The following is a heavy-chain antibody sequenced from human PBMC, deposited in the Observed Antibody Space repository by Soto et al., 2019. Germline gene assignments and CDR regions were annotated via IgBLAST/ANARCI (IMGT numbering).Heavy chain of an antibody. V-gene: IGHV3-48*02. CDR3: ARGRRNCDY. Sequence: EVQLVESGGGLVQPGGSLRLSCAASGITFSGYSMHWVRQAPGKGLEWVSYISSSNATIYYADSVNGRFTISRDNAKNSLYLQMNSLRDEDTAVYSCARGRRNCDYWGKGTLVTVSS. CDR2: ISSSNATI. CDR1: GITFSGYS. J-gene: IGHJ4*02.